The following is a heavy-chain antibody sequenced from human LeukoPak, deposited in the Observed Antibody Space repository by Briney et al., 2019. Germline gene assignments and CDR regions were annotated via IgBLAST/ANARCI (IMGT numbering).Heavy chain of an antibody. CDR3: AREPYYGGNSVSYYYGMDV. CDR1: GGSFSGYY. D-gene: IGHD4-23*01. V-gene: IGHV4-59*01. J-gene: IGHJ6*02. Sequence: PSETLSLTCAVYGGSFSGYYWSWIRQPPGKGLEWIGYIYYSGSTNYNPSLKSRVTISVDTSKNQFSLKLSSVTAADTAVYYCAREPYYGGNSVSYYYGMDVWGQGTTVTVSS. CDR2: IYYSGST.